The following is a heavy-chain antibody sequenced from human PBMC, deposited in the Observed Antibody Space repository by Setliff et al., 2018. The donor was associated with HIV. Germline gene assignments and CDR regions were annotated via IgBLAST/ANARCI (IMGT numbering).Heavy chain of an antibody. CDR1: GGSFSGHS. Sequence: TSETLSLTCAVYGGSFSGHSWTWIRQPPGKGLEWIGEINRSGSANYNRSLKSRVTMSVDTSKRQFSLKLDSVTAADTAIYYCARQSTVAAAGLDFWGQGTLVTVSS. D-gene: IGHD6-13*01. J-gene: IGHJ4*02. CDR2: INRSGSA. V-gene: IGHV4-34*01. CDR3: ARQSTVAAAGLDF.